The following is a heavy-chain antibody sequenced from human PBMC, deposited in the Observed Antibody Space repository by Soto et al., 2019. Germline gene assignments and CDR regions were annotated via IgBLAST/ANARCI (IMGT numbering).Heavy chain of an antibody. Sequence: SEILSLTCTVSGGSISSGGYYWSWIRQHPGKGLEWIGYIYYSGSTYYNPSLKSRVTISVDTSKNQFSLKLSSVTAADTAVYYCARDRGGIAAAGTNYYYYGMDVWGQGTTVTVSS. CDR2: IYYSGST. CDR1: GGSISSGGYY. J-gene: IGHJ6*02. D-gene: IGHD6-13*01. CDR3: ARDRGGIAAAGTNYYYYGMDV. V-gene: IGHV4-31*03.